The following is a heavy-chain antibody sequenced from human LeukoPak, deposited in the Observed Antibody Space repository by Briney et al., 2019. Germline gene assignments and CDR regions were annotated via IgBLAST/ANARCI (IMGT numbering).Heavy chain of an antibody. V-gene: IGHV1-69*05. Sequence: GSSVKVSCKASGGTFSSYAISWVRQAPGQGLEWMGRIIPIFGTANYAQKFQGRVTITTDESTSTAYMELSSLRSEDTAVYYCASAPIKLNWFDPWGQGTLVTVSS. J-gene: IGHJ5*02. CDR3: ASAPIKLNWFDP. CDR1: GGTFSSYA. CDR2: IIPIFGTA. D-gene: IGHD2-15*01.